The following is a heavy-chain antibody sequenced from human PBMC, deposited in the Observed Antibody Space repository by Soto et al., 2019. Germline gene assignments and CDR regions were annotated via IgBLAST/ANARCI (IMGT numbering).Heavy chain of an antibody. Sequence: QMQLVESGGGLVEPGGSLRLSCEVSGFTFSNHYMSWIRQAPGKGLEWVSYISRSGSTIYYADSVRGRFTISRDNSKNSLYLQMDSLRAEDTAMYYCGRDPELWDENVATRPSIYYYGMDVWGQGTTVTVSS. CDR2: ISRSGSTI. CDR1: GFTFSNHY. V-gene: IGHV3-11*01. J-gene: IGHJ6*02. CDR3: GRDPELWDENVATRPSIYYYGMDV. D-gene: IGHD5-18*01.